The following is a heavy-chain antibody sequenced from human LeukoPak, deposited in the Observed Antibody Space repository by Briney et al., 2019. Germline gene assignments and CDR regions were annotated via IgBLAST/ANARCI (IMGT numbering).Heavy chain of an antibody. CDR3: ATAGIQLWLRSGDAFDI. J-gene: IGHJ3*02. V-gene: IGHV1-24*01. D-gene: IGHD5-18*01. Sequence: ASVKVSCKVSGYTLTELSTHWVRQAPGKGLEWMGGFDPEDGETIYAQKFQGRVTMTEDTSTDTAYMELSSLRSEDTAVYYCATAGIQLWLRSGDAFDIWGQGTMVTVSS. CDR1: GYTLTELS. CDR2: FDPEDGET.